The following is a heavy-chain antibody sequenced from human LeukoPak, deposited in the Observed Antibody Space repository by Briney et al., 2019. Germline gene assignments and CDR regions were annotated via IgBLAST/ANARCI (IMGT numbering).Heavy chain of an antibody. Sequence: GRSLRLSCAASGFTFSSYGMHWVRQAPGKGLEWVAVIWYDGSNKYYADSVKGRFTIYRDNSKNTLYLQMNSLRAEDTAVYYCAREEVGAPGDYWGQGTLVTVSA. V-gene: IGHV3-33*01. CDR2: IWYDGSNK. CDR1: GFTFSSYG. CDR3: AREEVGAPGDY. J-gene: IGHJ4*02. D-gene: IGHD1-26*01.